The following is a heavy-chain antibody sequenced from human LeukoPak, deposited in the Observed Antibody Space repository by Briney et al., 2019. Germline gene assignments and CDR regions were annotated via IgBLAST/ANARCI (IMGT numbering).Heavy chain of an antibody. D-gene: IGHD4-11*01. J-gene: IGHJ4*02. CDR2: NYHSGST. CDR1: DGSISSYY. Sequence: SETLSLTCTVSDGSISSYYWSWIRQPPGKGLEWIGFNYHSGSTNCNPSLKSRVTMSVDTSKSQFSLKLTSVTAADTAVYYCARHGGNYDFDYWGQGTLLTVSS. CDR3: ARHGGNYDFDY. V-gene: IGHV4-59*08.